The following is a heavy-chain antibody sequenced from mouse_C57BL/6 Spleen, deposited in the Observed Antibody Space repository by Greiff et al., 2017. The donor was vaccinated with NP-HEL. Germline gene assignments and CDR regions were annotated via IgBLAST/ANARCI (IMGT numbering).Heavy chain of an antibody. D-gene: IGHD2-4*01. CDR2: ISSGGSYT. CDR3: ARQRDDHDDGYYAMDY. Sequence: EVMLVESGGDLVKPGGSLKLSCAASGFTFSSYGMSWVRQTPDKRLEWVATISSGGSYTYYLDSVKGRFTISRDNAKNTLYLQMSSLKSEDTAMYYCARQRDDHDDGYYAMDYWGQGTSVTVSS. CDR1: GFTFSSYG. V-gene: IGHV5-6*02. J-gene: IGHJ4*01.